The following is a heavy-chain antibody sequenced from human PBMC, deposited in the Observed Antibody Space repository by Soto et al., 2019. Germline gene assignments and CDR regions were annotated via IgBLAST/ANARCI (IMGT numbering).Heavy chain of an antibody. V-gene: IGHV5-51*01. D-gene: IGHD3-10*01. J-gene: IGHJ6*02. CDR3: ARNRLRQYYYGMDV. CDR1: GYSFANYW. CDR2: IYPGDSDT. Sequence: GESLKISCQGSGYSFANYWIAWVRQMPGKGLEWVRVIYPGDSDTRYSPSFRGQVTISADKSISHVYLQWSSLKASDTAMYYCARNRLRQYYYGMDVWGQGTTVTVSS.